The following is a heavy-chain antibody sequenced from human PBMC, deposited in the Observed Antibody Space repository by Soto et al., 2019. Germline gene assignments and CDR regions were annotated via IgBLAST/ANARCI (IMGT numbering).Heavy chain of an antibody. D-gene: IGHD6-13*01. V-gene: IGHV3-23*01. CDR1: GFIPSSYA. Sequence: GGSLRLSCVVSGFIPSSYAMSWVRQAPGKGLGWVSGISGSGGATSYADSVKGRFTISRDNSKNTLYLQMNSLSAEDTAIYYCAKDAIMVSSSFNYFDFWGQGALVTVSS. CDR3: AKDAIMVSSSFNYFDF. CDR2: ISGSGGAT. J-gene: IGHJ4*02.